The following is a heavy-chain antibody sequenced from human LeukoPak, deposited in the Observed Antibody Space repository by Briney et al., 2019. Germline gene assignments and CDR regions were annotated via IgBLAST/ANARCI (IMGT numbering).Heavy chain of an antibody. CDR3: ARLYGAPAFDI. CDR1: GFTFSSYA. J-gene: IGHJ3*02. V-gene: IGHV3-30-3*01. Sequence: GRSLRLSCAASGFTFSSYAMPWVRQAPGKGLEWVAVISYDGSNKYYADSVKGRFTISRDNSKNTLYLQMNSLRAEDTAVYYCARLYGAPAFDIWGQGTMVTVSS. CDR2: ISYDGSNK. D-gene: IGHD4-17*01.